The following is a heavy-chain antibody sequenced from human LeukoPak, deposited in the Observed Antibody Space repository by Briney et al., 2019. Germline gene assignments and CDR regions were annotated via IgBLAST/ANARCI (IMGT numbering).Heavy chain of an antibody. CDR1: GGSISSGGYY. D-gene: IGHD5-12*01. CDR2: IYYSGST. J-gene: IGHJ5*02. Sequence: SQTLSLTCTLSGGSISSGGYYWSWIRQHPGKGLEWIGYIYYSGSTYYNPSLKSRVTISVDTSKNQFSLKLSSVTAADTAVYYCAGATGGYDVTFDPWGQGTLVTVSS. V-gene: IGHV4-31*03. CDR3: AGATGGYDVTFDP.